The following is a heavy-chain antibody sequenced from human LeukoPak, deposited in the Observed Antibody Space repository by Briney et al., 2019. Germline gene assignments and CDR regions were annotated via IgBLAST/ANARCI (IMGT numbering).Heavy chain of an antibody. Sequence: SETLSLTCTVSGGSVSTYYWNWVRQPPGKGLEWVWYTHDSGSTNYNPSPKTQLTISVNTSHNQFTLKLSSVTAADTAVYYCASTSGYCSGGNCYSAFDYWGQGTLVSVSS. CDR2: THDSGST. D-gene: IGHD2-15*01. V-gene: IGHV4-59*02. J-gene: IGHJ4*02. CDR3: ASTSGYCSGGNCYSAFDY. CDR1: GGSVSTYY.